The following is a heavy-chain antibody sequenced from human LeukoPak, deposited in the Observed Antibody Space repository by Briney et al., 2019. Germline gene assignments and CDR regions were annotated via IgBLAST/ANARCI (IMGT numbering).Heavy chain of an antibody. CDR1: GGSFSGYY. D-gene: IGHD3-16*02. J-gene: IGHJ5*02. CDR2: INHSGST. CDR3: ARTWSRGYYRRSGFDP. V-gene: IGHV4-34*01. Sequence: LETLSLTCAVYGGSFSGYYWSWIRQPPGKGLEWIGEINHSGSTNYNPSLKSRVTISVDTSKNQFSLKLSSVTAADTAVYYCARTWSRGYYRRSGFDPWGQGTLVTVSS.